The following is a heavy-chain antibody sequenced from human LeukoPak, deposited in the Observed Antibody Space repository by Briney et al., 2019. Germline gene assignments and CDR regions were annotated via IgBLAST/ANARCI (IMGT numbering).Heavy chain of an antibody. D-gene: IGHD5-12*01. J-gene: IGHJ4*02. CDR2: INTAGTFT. V-gene: IGHV3-74*01. CDR1: GFTFSSYW. CDR3: ARVGSDSGCFFDY. Sequence: GESLRLSCAASGFTFSSYWMYWVRQVPGKGLVSFSRINTAGTFTNYADSVKGRFSISRDNAKNTLYLQMNSLRAEDTAVYHCARVGSDSGCFFDYWGQGTLVTVSS.